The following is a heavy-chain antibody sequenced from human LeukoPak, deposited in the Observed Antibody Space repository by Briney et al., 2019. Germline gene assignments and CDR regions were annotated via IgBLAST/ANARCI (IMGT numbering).Heavy chain of an antibody. V-gene: IGHV3-33*01. Sequence: GGSLRLSCAASGFTFSSYGMHWVRQAPGKGLEWVAVIWYDGSNKYYADSVKGRFTISRDNSKNTLYLQMNSLRAEDTAVYYCARVPAAMSLGYYGMDVWGQGTRSPSP. J-gene: IGHJ6*02. CDR1: GFTFSSYG. CDR2: IWYDGSNK. D-gene: IGHD3-16*01. CDR3: ARVPAAMSLGYYGMDV.